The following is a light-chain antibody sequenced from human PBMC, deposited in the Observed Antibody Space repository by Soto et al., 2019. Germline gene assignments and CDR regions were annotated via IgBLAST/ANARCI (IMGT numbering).Light chain of an antibody. V-gene: IGKV3D-15*01. J-gene: IGKJ1*01. CDR2: GAS. CDR1: QSILRT. CDR3: YQYNNWTPWT. Sequence: VMTQSPVTLSVSPGETATLSCKASQSILRTLAWYQQKPGQPPRLLIYGASTRVTGIPARFSGNGSGTEITLTISIMQSEYFAVAYCYQYNNWTPWTFGQGTNVEV.